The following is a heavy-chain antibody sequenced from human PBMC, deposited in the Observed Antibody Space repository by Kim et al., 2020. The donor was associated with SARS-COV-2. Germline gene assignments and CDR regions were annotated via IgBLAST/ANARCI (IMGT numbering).Heavy chain of an antibody. J-gene: IGHJ6*02. D-gene: IGHD6-19*01. V-gene: IGHV3-9*01. Sequence: DADSVKGRFTISRDNAKNSLYLQMNSLRPEDTAFYFCARELAVASNYGMDVWGQGTTVTVSS. CDR3: ARELAVASNYGMDV.